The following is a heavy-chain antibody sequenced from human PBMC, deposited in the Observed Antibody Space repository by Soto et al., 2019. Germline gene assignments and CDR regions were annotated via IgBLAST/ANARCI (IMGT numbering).Heavy chain of an antibody. V-gene: IGHV5-51*07. Sequence: GESLKISCKGFGYSFTSYWIGWVHQMPGKGLEWMGIIYPGDSDTRYSPSFQGQVTISADKSISTAYLQWSSLKASDTAMYYCASRSSGSYSGWFDPWGQGTLVPVSS. CDR1: GYSFTSYW. D-gene: IGHD1-26*01. CDR3: ASRSSGSYSGWFDP. CDR2: IYPGDSDT. J-gene: IGHJ5*02.